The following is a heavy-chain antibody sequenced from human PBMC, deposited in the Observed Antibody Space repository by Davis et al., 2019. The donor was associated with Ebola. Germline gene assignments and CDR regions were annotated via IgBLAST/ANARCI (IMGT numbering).Heavy chain of an antibody. Sequence: PGGSLRLSRAASGFTFSNYWMTWVRQAPGKGLEWVAKIKDDGSQQYYVDSVKGRFTISRDNAKNSVDLQMNSLRAEDTAVYHCARHALSLGGRDFDYWGQGTLVAVSS. CDR3: ARHALSLGGRDFDY. V-gene: IGHV3-7*01. D-gene: IGHD1-26*01. J-gene: IGHJ4*02. CDR2: IKDDGSQQ. CDR1: GFTFSNYW.